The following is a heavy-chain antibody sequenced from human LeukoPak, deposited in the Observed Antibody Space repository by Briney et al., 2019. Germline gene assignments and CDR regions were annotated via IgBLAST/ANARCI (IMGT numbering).Heavy chain of an antibody. J-gene: IGHJ4*02. V-gene: IGHV4-59*01. CDR3: ARDGVGFFDY. CDR1: GGSISSYY. Sequence: SETLSLTCTVSGGSISSYYWSWIRQPPGKGLEWIGYIYYSGSTNYNPSLKSRVTISVDTSKNQFSLKLSSVTAADTAVYYCARDGVGFFDYWRQGTLVTVSS. CDR2: IYYSGST. D-gene: IGHD1-26*01.